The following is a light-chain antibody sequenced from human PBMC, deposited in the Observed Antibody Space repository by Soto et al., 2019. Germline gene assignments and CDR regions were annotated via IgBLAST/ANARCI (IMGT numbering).Light chain of an antibody. CDR1: QTISSW. J-gene: IGKJ1*01. Sequence: DIPMTQSPSTLSGSVGDRVTITCRASQTISSWLAWYQQKPGKAPKLLIYKASTLKSGVPSRFSGSRSGTEFTLTISSLQPDDIATYYCQHYNSHSEAFGQGTKVEL. CDR3: QHYNSHSEA. V-gene: IGKV1-5*03. CDR2: KAS.